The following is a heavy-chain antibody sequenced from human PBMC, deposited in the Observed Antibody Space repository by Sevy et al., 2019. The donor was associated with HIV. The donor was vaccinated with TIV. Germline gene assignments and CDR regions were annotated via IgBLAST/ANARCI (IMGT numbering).Heavy chain of an antibody. CDR2: ISSSSSTI. CDR3: ARSGGYRIYYYYYGMDV. D-gene: IGHD5-18*01. V-gene: IGHV3-48*02. J-gene: IGHJ6*02. CDR1: GFTFSSYS. Sequence: GGSLRLSCAASGFTFSSYSMNWVRQAPGKGLEWVSYISSSSSTIYYADSVKGRFTISRDNAKNSLYLQMNRLRDEDTAVYYCARSGGYRIYYYYYGMDVWGQGTTVTVSS.